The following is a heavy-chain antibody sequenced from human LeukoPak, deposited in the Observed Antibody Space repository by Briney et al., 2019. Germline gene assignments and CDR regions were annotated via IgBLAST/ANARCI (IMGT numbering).Heavy chain of an antibody. V-gene: IGHV3-30*18. CDR2: ISYDGSNK. Sequence: GGSLRLSCAASGFTFSSYSMNWVRQAPGKGLEWVAVISYDGSNKYYADSVKGRFTISRDNSKNTLYLQMNSLRAEDTAVYYCAKDGRTDTAMVKFFDYWGQGTLVTVSS. J-gene: IGHJ4*02. CDR1: GFTFSSYS. CDR3: AKDGRTDTAMVKFFDY. D-gene: IGHD5-18*01.